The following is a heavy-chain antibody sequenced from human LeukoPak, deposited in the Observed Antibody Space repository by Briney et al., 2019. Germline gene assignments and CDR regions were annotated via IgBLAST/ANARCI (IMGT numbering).Heavy chain of an antibody. V-gene: IGHV3-9*01. CDR2: IDGNSGGL. CDR3: AKDLNGYSGFDGDHFDY. D-gene: IGHD5-12*01. CDR1: GFTFDDYA. Sequence: GRSLRLSCAASGFTFDDYAMHWVRQAPGKGLEWVSGIDGNSGGLGYADSVKGRFTISRDNAKNSLYLQMDSLRVEDTALYYCAKDLNGYSGFDGDHFDYWGQGTLVTVSS. J-gene: IGHJ4*02.